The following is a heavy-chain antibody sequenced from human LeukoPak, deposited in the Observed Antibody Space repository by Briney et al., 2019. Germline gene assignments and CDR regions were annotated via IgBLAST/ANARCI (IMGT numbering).Heavy chain of an antibody. CDR3: ARRYFDS. J-gene: IGHJ4*02. CDR2: IKQDGSEK. Sequence: GGPLGFSGAPSGLTLSGIWLSWARKPPGKGLEWVANIKQDGSEKYYVDSVKGRFTISRDNAKNSLYLQMNSLRAEDTAVYYCARRYFDSWGQGTLVTVSS. V-gene: IGHV3-7*01. CDR1: GLTLSGIW.